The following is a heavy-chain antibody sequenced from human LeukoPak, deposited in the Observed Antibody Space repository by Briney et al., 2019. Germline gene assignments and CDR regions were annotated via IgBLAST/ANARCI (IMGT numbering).Heavy chain of an antibody. CDR2: INHSGST. Sequence: PSETLSLTCAVYGGSFSGYYWSWIRQPPGKGLEWIGEINHSGSTYYSPSLKSRVTISVDTSKNQFSLKVTSMTAADTAVYYCARRIVGVIDAFDYWGQGALVTVSS. CDR3: ARRIVGVIDAFDY. D-gene: IGHD1-26*01. J-gene: IGHJ4*02. V-gene: IGHV4-34*01. CDR1: GGSFSGYY.